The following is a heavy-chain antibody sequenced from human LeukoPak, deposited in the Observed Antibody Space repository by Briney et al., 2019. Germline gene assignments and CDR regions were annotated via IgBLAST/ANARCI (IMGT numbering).Heavy chain of an antibody. J-gene: IGHJ6*03. V-gene: IGHV4-59*01. CDR3: ARGRVSSSTWYSTYYYYFYMDV. CDR2: IDHTGSI. CDR1: DDSITMYY. D-gene: IGHD1-1*01. Sequence: SETLSLTCSVSDDSITMYYWTWIRQPPGKGLEWIGYIDHTGSINFNPSLNGRVSISRDTTNNLFSLRLRSVTAADTAVYFCARGRVSSSTWYSTYYYYFYMDVWGKGTTVTVSS.